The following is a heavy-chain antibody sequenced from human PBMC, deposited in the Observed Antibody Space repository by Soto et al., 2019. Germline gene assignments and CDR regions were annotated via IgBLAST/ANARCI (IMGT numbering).Heavy chain of an antibody. V-gene: IGHV1-2*02. J-gene: IGHJ5*01. CDR3: ARGSAVGGNCFDS. CDR2: IKPHSGDT. Sequence: QVQLVQSGAEVKRPGASVKVSCKASGYSFTAYYIHWVRQAPGQGLECMGWIKPHSGDTGYTQKFQGRVTMTRDTSISTAYMELSSLRYDDTAMYYCARGSAVGGNCFDSWGQGTLVTVSS. D-gene: IGHD3-16*01. CDR1: GYSFTAYY.